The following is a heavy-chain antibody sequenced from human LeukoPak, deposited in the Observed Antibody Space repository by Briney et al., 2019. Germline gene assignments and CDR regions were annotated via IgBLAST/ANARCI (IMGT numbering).Heavy chain of an antibody. V-gene: IGHV3-74*01. J-gene: IGHJ4*02. CDR3: GSLTVVAKDH. CDR2: ISSDGSAT. D-gene: IGHD3-22*01. CDR1: GFSFSTHW. Sequence: PGGSLRLSCAASGFSFSTHWIHWVRQAPGKGLVYVAQISSDGSATAYADSVKGRFTISRDNAKNTLYLEMISLRAEDTAVYYCGSLTVVAKDHWGQGTLVTVSS.